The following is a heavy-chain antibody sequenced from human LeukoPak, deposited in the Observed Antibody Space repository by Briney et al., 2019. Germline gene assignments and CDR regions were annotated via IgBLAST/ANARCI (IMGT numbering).Heavy chain of an antibody. CDR1: GFTFSGYA. V-gene: IGHV3-30-3*02. Sequence: GGSLRLSCAASGFTFSGYAMHWVRQAPGKGLEWVAVISYDGSNKYYADSVKGRFTISRDNSKNTLYLQMNSLRAEDTAVYYCARGGVHCTNGVCYRFDPWGQGTLVTVSS. J-gene: IGHJ5*02. CDR3: ARGGVHCTNGVCYRFDP. CDR2: ISYDGSNK. D-gene: IGHD2-8*01.